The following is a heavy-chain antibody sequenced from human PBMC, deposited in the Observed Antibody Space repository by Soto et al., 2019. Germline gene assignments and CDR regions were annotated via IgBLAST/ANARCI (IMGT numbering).Heavy chain of an antibody. J-gene: IGHJ5*02. V-gene: IGHV4-39*01. D-gene: IGHD2-15*01. Sequence: QLQLQESAPGLVKPSETLSLTCTVSGGSISSSSYYWGWIRQPPGKGLEWIGGTYYSGSTYYNPSLKSRVTISVDTSKNQFSLKLSSVTAADTAVYYCARHGQYCSGGSCYSGLYNWFDPWGQGTLVTVSS. CDR1: GGSISSSSYY. CDR3: ARHGQYCSGGSCYSGLYNWFDP. CDR2: TYYSGST.